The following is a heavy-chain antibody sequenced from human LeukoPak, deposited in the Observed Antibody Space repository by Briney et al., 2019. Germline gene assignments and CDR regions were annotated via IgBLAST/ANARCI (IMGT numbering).Heavy chain of an antibody. J-gene: IGHJ4*02. D-gene: IGHD6-19*01. V-gene: IGHV4-39*07. CDR3: AGERGEEYSSGWYKTNYFYN. CDR2: GDYSGGT. Sequence: PSETLSLTCTVSGGSISSSRYYWAWIRQPPGKGLEWIASGDYSGGTYYNPSLVSRVAISADMSKNQISLKLTSVTGADTAVYYCAGERGEEYSSGWYKTNYFYNWGQGIRVTVSS. CDR1: GGSISSSRYY.